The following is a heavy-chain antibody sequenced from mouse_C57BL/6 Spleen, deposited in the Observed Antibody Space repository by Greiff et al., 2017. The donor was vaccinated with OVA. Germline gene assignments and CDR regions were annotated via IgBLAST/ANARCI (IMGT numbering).Heavy chain of an antibody. V-gene: IGHV1-50*01. Sequence: QVQLQQPGAELVKPGASVKLSCKASGYTFTSYWMQWVKQRPGQGLEWIGEIDPSDSYTNYNQKFKGKATLTVDTSSSTAYMQLSSLTSEDSAVYYCASYYSNYEDFDVWGTGTTVTVSS. J-gene: IGHJ1*03. CDR1: GYTFTSYW. CDR2: IDPSDSYT. CDR3: ASYYSNYEDFDV. D-gene: IGHD2-5*01.